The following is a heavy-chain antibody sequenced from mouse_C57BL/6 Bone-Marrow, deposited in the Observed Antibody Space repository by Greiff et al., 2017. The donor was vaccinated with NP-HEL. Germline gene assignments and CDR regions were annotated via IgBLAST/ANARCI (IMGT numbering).Heavy chain of an antibody. CDR3: ARRGLLRYAMDY. Sequence: EVQLQESGPELVKPGASVKIPCKASGYTFTDYNMDWVKQSHGKSLEWIGDINPNNGGTIYNQKFKGKATLTVDKSSSTAYMELRSLTSEDTAVYYCARRGLLRYAMDYWGQGTSVTVSS. CDR1: GYTFTDYN. CDR2: INPNNGGT. J-gene: IGHJ4*01. V-gene: IGHV1-18*01. D-gene: IGHD2-3*01.